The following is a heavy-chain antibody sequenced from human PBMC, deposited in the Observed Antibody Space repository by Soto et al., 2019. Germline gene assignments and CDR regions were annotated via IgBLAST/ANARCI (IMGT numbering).Heavy chain of an antibody. Sequence: QVQLVQSGAEVKKPGASVQVSCKASGYTFTSYGISWVRQAPGQGLEWLGWISAYNGNTNYAQKLQGRVTMTTDTSTSTADMELRSLRSDDTAVYYCARDFTIFGVVTILLAYWGQGTLVTVSS. J-gene: IGHJ4*02. V-gene: IGHV1-18*01. D-gene: IGHD3-3*01. CDR2: ISAYNGNT. CDR3: ARDFTIFGVVTILLAY. CDR1: GYTFTSYG.